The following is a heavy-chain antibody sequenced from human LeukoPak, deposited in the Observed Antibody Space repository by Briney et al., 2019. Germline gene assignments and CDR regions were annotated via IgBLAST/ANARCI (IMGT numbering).Heavy chain of an antibody. CDR2: IIPIFGTA. V-gene: IGHV1-69*05. J-gene: IGHJ4*02. D-gene: IGHD5-18*01. Sequence: SSVKVSCKASGGTFSSYAISWVRQAPGQGLEWMGRIIPIFGTANYAQKFQGRVTITTDESTSTAYMELSSLRSEGTAVYYCARGRDTAMVTGDYWGQGTLVTVSS. CDR3: ARGRDTAMVTGDY. CDR1: GGTFSSYA.